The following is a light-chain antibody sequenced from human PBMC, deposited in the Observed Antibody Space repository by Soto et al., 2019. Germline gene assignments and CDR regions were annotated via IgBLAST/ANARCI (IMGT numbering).Light chain of an antibody. CDR3: QSYDNRLSAWV. CDR1: SSNIGAGYY. CDR2: ANG. J-gene: IGLJ3*02. Sequence: QSALTQPPSVSGAPGQRVTISCTGSSSNIGAGYYVHWYQHLPGTAPKLLIYANGNRPSGVPDRVSGSNSGTSASLAITGLQAEDEADYYCQSYDNRLSAWVFGGGTKLTVL. V-gene: IGLV1-40*01.